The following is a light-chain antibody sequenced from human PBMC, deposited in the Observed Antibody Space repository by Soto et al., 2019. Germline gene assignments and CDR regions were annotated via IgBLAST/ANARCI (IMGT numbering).Light chain of an antibody. CDR2: GAS. CDR1: QSVSSSY. V-gene: IGKV3-20*01. CDR3: QDYGSSRT. J-gene: IGKJ1*01. Sequence: EIELTQSPGTLSLSPGERATLSCRASQSVSSSYLAWYQQKPGQALRLLIYGASSRATGIPDRFSGSGSGTDFPLTISRLEPEDFAVYYCQDYGSSRTFGQGTKVEIK.